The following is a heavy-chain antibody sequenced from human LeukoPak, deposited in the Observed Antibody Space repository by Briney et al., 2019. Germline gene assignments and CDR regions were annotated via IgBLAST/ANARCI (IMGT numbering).Heavy chain of an antibody. Sequence: SETLSLTCAAYGGSFSGYYWSWIRQPPGKGLEWIGEINHSGSTNYDPSLKSRVTISVDTSKNQFSLKLSSVTAADTAVYYCASRGGTYYYYGMDVWGQGTTVTVSS. CDR3: ASRGGTYYYYGMDV. V-gene: IGHV4-34*01. CDR2: INHSGST. CDR1: GGSFSGYY. J-gene: IGHJ6*02. D-gene: IGHD3-10*01.